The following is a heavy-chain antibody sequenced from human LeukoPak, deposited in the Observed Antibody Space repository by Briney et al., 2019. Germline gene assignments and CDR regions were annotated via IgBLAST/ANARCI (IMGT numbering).Heavy chain of an antibody. D-gene: IGHD2-2*01. V-gene: IGHV1-69*13. CDR3: ATHLGYCSSTSCFSENWFDP. CDR1: GGTFSSYA. Sequence: SVKVSCKASGGTFSSYAISWVRQAPGQGLEWMAGIIPIFGTANYAQKFQGRVTTTADESTSTPYLQLSSLRSQDTAVYYCATHLGYCSSTSCFSENWFDPWCQGNLVTVSS. J-gene: IGHJ5*02. CDR2: IIPIFGTA.